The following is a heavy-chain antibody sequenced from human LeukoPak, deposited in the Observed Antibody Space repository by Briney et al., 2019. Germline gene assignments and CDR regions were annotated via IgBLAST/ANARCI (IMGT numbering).Heavy chain of an antibody. V-gene: IGHV1-46*01. Sequence: ASVTVSCMASGYSFTTYHIHWVRQAPGQGLEWMGIIKDSGTTIYPQKFQGRVTMTRDTSTSTVYMEVSSLRSEDTAVYYCARESPHTFYFDYWGQGTLVTVSS. CDR1: GYSFTTYH. J-gene: IGHJ4*02. CDR3: ARESPHTFYFDY. D-gene: IGHD3-16*01. CDR2: IKDSGTT.